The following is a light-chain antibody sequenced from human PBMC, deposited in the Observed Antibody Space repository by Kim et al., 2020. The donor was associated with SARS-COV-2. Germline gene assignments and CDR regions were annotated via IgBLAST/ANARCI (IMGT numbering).Light chain of an antibody. J-gene: IGKJ1*01. CDR3: QQANSFPRT. V-gene: IGKV1-12*01. CDR2: AAT. CDR1: QEINNW. Sequence: VSVGDRVSITCRASQEINNWLAWYQQRPGKAPRLLMFAATSLQSGVPSRFSGSASGTNLTLTITSLQPEDFATYYCQQANSFPRTFGQGTKVDIK.